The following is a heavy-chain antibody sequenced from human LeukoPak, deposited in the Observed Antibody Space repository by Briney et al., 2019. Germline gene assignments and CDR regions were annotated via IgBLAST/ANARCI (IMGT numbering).Heavy chain of an antibody. J-gene: IGHJ4*02. V-gene: IGHV3-23*01. CDR1: GFTVSSSA. Sequence: GGSLRLSCAASGFTVSSSAMSWVRQAPGKGLEWVSAISNNGGYTYYADSVQGRFTISRDNSKSTLCLQMNSLRAEDTAVYYCAKQLGYCSDGSCYFPYWGQGTLVTVSS. CDR2: ISNNGGYT. CDR3: AKQLGYCSDGSCYFPY. D-gene: IGHD2-15*01.